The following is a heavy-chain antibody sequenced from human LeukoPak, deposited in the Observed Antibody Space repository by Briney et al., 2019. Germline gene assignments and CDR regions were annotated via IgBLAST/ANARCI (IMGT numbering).Heavy chain of an antibody. D-gene: IGHD4-17*01. CDR3: ATGGSTVTTDFDY. Sequence: GGSLRLSCAASGFTFSSYAMTWVRQAPGKGLEWVSAISRSGGDTEYADSVKGRFTISRDNSKNTLYMQMNSLRAEDAAVYHCATGGSTVTTDFDYWGQGTLVTVSS. CDR2: ISRSGGDT. J-gene: IGHJ4*02. CDR1: GFTFSSYA. V-gene: IGHV3-23*01.